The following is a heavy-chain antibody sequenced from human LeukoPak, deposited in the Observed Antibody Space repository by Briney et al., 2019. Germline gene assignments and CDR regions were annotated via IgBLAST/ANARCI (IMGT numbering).Heavy chain of an antibody. CDR2: IYYSGST. J-gene: IGHJ4*02. Sequence: SETLSPTSTVSGGSISSGGYNWRWIPPPPGKGLEWIGYIYYSGSTYYNPSLKSRVTISVDTSKNQFSLKLSSVTAADTAVYYCARDGGYWGQGTLVTVSS. V-gene: IGHV4-30-4*01. CDR1: GGSISSGGYN. CDR3: ARDGGY. D-gene: IGHD4-23*01.